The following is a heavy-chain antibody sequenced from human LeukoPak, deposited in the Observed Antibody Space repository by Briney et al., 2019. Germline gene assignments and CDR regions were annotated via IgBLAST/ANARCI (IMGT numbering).Heavy chain of an antibody. CDR1: GFTFSSYA. CDR2: ISYDGSNK. Sequence: GGSLRLSCVGSGFTFSSYALHWVRQAPGKGLEWVAVISYDGSNKYYADSVKGRFTISRDNSKNTLYLQMNSLRAEDTAVYYCAKDRRATTEIDYWGQGTLVTVSS. V-gene: IGHV3-30*04. J-gene: IGHJ4*02. D-gene: IGHD1-26*01. CDR3: AKDRRATTEIDY.